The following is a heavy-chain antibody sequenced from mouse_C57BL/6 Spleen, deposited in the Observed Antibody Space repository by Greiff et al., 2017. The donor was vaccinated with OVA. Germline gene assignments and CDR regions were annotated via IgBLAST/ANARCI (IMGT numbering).Heavy chain of an antibody. CDR3: AREVGNYVGYAMDY. J-gene: IGHJ4*01. Sequence: QVQLQQPGAELVKPGASVKMSCKASGYTFTSYWITWVKQRPGQGLEWIGDIYPGSGSTNYNEKFKSKATLTVDTSSSTAYMQLSSLTSEDSAVYYCAREVGNYVGYAMDYWGQGTSVTVSS. D-gene: IGHD2-1*01. V-gene: IGHV1-55*01. CDR1: GYTFTSYW. CDR2: IYPGSGST.